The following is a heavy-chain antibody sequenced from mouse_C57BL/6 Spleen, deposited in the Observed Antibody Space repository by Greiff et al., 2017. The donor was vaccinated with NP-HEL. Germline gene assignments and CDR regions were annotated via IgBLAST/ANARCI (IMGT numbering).Heavy chain of an antibody. V-gene: IGHV5-12*01. CDR3: ARHNEYSNYQRYFDV. CDR1: GFTFSDYY. Sequence: EVKLVESGGGLVQPGGSLKLSCAASGFTFSDYYMYWVRQTPAKRLEWVAYISNGGGSTYYPDRVKGRFTISRDNAKNTLYLQLSSLKSEDTAMYYCARHNEYSNYQRYFDVWGTGTTVTVSS. D-gene: IGHD2-5*01. CDR2: ISNGGGST. J-gene: IGHJ1*03.